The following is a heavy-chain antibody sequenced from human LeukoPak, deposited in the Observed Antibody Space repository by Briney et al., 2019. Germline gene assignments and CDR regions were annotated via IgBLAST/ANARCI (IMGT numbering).Heavy chain of an antibody. Sequence: SETLSLTCTVSGASVSRVSFCWSWIRQPAGKGLEWIGLIYTTGSTNYNPSLSNRIAISVDTSNNHFSLKLSSVTAADTAVYFCAREAGIAVSGAFYYYMDVWGEGTTVTVSS. CDR1: GASVSRVSFC. D-gene: IGHD6-19*01. J-gene: IGHJ6*03. CDR3: AREAGIAVSGAFYYYMDV. CDR2: IYTTGST. V-gene: IGHV4-61*02.